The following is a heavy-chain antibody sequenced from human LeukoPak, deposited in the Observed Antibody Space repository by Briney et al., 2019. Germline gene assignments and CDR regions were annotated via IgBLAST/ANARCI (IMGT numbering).Heavy chain of an antibody. D-gene: IGHD3-10*01. J-gene: IGHJ3*02. Sequence: PGGSLRLSCAASGFTFSNYNMNWVRQAPGKGLEWVAYITLSRTTIYYADSVKGRFTISRDNAKNSLYLQMNSLRAEDTAVYYCAKGGLDSWFVRVAHDAFDIWGQGTMVTVSS. CDR1: GFTFSNYN. V-gene: IGHV3-48*01. CDR3: AKGGLDSWFVRVAHDAFDI. CDR2: ITLSRTTI.